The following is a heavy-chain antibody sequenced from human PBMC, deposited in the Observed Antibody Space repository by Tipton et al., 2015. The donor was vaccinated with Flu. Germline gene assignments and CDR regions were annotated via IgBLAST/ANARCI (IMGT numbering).Heavy chain of an antibody. J-gene: IGHJ3*02. V-gene: IGHV4-61*01. D-gene: IGHD6-25*01. CDR2: VYYSGTT. CDR1: DGSISSSSYY. CDR3: ARDERSAFHI. Sequence: TLSLTCSVFDGSISSSSYYWGWIRQPPGRGLEWIGDVYYSGTTNYNPSLKSRLTIELDTSKNQFALKLSSVTAADTAFYYCARDERSAFHIWGQGTMVTVSS.